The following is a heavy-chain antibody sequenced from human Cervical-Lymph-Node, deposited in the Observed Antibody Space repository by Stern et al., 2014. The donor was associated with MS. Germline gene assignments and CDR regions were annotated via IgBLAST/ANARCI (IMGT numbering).Heavy chain of an antibody. Sequence: VQLVQSGAEVKKPGESLKISCKGSGYSFTTYWIAWGRQMPGKGLEWMGMIYPRDSDVKYSPSFQGQVTMSVDRSTSTAYLQWTSLKASDTATYYCGRYSQDETDYWGQGTLVTVSS. CDR1: GYSFTTYW. D-gene: IGHD2-21*01. J-gene: IGHJ4*02. CDR2: IYPRDSDV. V-gene: IGHV5-51*03. CDR3: GRYSQDETDY.